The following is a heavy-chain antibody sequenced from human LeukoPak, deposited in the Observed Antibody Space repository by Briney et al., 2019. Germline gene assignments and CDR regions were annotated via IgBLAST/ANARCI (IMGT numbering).Heavy chain of an antibody. CDR2: IIPILGIA. V-gene: IGHV1-69*04. J-gene: IGHJ4*02. D-gene: IGHD3-9*01. CDR1: GGTFSSYA. Sequence: SVKVSCKASGGTFSSYAISWVRQAPGQGLEWMGRIIPILGIANYAQKFQGRVTITADKSTSTAYMELSSLRSEDTAVYYCARRRYDILTGYYILSPFDYWGQGTLVTVSS. CDR3: ARRRYDILTGYYILSPFDY.